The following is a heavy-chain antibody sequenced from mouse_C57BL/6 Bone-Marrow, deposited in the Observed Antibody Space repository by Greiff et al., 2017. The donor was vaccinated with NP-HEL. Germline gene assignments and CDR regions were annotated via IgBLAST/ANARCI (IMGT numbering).Heavy chain of an antibody. CDR2: IYPGSGNT. D-gene: IGHD2-5*01. Sequence: VQLQESGAELVRPGASVKLSCKASGYTFTDYYINWVKQRPGQGLEWIARIYPGSGNTYYNEKFKGKATLTAEKSSSTAYMQLSSLTSEDSAVYFCARSPFYYSNYEGDFAYWGQGTLVTVSA. CDR1: GYTFTDYY. J-gene: IGHJ3*01. CDR3: ARSPFYYSNYEGDFAY. V-gene: IGHV1-76*01.